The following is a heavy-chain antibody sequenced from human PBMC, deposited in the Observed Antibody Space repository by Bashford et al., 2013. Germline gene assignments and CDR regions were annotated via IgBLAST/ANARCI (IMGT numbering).Heavy chain of an antibody. CDR3: AKDQRGYNQSFDS. V-gene: IGHV3-74*01. CDR1: GFSFSGNW. J-gene: IGHJ4*02. CDR2: IKGDGSIA. D-gene: IGHD5-18*01. Sequence: GGSLRLSCAASGFSFSGNWMHWVRQAPGKGLVWVSRIKGDGSIANYADSVKGRFTISRDNARNTLFLQMNSLRAEDTALYYCAKDQRGYNQSFDSWGQGTLVTVSS.